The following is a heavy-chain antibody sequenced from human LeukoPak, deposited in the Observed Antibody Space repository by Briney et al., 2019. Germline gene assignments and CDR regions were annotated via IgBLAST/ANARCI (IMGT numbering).Heavy chain of an antibody. CDR3: ARGNWNDGWRIYYYYYYMDV. Sequence: GASVKVSCKASGGTFSTYAISWVRQAPGQGLEWMGGIIPMFGTADYAQKFQGRVTITADESTSTVYMELSSLRSEDTAVYYCARGNWNDGWRIYYYYYYMDVWGKGTTVTVSS. J-gene: IGHJ6*03. V-gene: IGHV1-69*13. D-gene: IGHD1-20*01. CDR2: IIPMFGTA. CDR1: GGTFSTYA.